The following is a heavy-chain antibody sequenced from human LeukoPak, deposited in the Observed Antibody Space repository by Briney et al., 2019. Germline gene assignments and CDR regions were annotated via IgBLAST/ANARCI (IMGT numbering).Heavy chain of an antibody. CDR1: GFNFSSHW. Sequence: QPGGSLRLSCAASGFNFSSHWMHWVRQAPGKGLVWVSRINGDGSSTSYADSVKGRFTISRDNAKNTMYLQMNSLRAEDTAVYFCARGPGGGSGSYYVGDYWGQGTLVTVSS. D-gene: IGHD3-22*01. J-gene: IGHJ4*02. CDR3: ARGPGGGSGSYYVGDY. CDR2: INGDGSST. V-gene: IGHV3-74*01.